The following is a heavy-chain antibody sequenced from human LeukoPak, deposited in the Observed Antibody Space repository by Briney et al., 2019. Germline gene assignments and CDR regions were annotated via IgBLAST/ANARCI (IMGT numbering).Heavy chain of an antibody. CDR2: ISWNSGRI. J-gene: IGHJ4*02. D-gene: IGHD3-22*01. CDR1: GFTFDDYA. CDR3: AKDKMGYDSSGYLFDY. V-gene: IGHV3-9*01. Sequence: GGSLGLSCAASGFTFDDYAMHWVRQAPGKGLEWVSGISWNSGRIGYADSVRGRFTISRDSAKNSLYLQMNSLRAEDTALYYCAKDKMGYDSSGYLFDYWGQGTLVTVSS.